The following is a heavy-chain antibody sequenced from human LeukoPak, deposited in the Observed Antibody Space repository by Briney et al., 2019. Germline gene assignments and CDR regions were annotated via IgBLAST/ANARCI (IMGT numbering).Heavy chain of an antibody. D-gene: IGHD2-2*01. J-gene: IGHJ4*02. CDR1: GGSISSGDYY. CDR2: IYYSGST. CDR3: ARSGPLCSSTSCYLYYFDY. Sequence: SETLSLTCTVSGGSISSGDYYWSWIRQPPGKGLEWIGYIYYSGSTYYNPSLKSRVTISVDTSKNQFSLKLSSVTAADTAVYYCARSGPLCSSTSCYLYYFDYWGQGPLVTVSS. V-gene: IGHV4-30-4*08.